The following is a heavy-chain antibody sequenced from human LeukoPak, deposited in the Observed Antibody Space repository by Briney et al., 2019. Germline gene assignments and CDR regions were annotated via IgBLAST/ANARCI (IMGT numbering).Heavy chain of an antibody. D-gene: IGHD7-27*01. CDR3: VRDPALGVS. CDR2: IKEDRSEK. V-gene: IGHV3-7*01. CDR1: RFSISTYW. J-gene: IGHJ5*02. Sequence: GGSLRLSCAASRFSISTYWMSWVRQAPGKGLEWVANIKEDRSEKYYVDSVKGRFTISRDNAKNSLYLQMNSLRAEDSAVYYCVRDPALGVSWGQGTLVIVSS.